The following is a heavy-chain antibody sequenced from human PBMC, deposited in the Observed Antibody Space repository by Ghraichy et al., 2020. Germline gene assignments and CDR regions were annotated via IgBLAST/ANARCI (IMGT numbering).Heavy chain of an antibody. CDR3: STALGIGNYGFEI. CDR2: ISTTSTYI. V-gene: IGHV3-21*01. J-gene: IGHJ3*02. D-gene: IGHD3-3*02. CDR1: GFTFSSYC. Sequence: GGSLRLSCAASGFTFSSYCINWVRQAPGKGLEWVSSISTTSTYIYNADSVEGRFTISRDNAKNSLYLQMSSLRDEDTGVYYCSTALGIGNYGFEIWGQGTVVTVSS.